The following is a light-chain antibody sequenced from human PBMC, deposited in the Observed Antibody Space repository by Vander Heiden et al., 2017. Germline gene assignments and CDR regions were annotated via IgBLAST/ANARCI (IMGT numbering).Light chain of an antibody. CDR3: QQYGNLPLT. Sequence: DIQMTQSPSSLSASVGDRVTITCPASQDISNYLNWYQQKPGKAPKLLIYDASNLETGVPSRFSGSGSGTDFTFTISSLQPEDIATYYCQQYGNLPLTFGHGTKVDIK. J-gene: IGKJ3*01. CDR1: QDISNY. V-gene: IGKV1-33*01. CDR2: DAS.